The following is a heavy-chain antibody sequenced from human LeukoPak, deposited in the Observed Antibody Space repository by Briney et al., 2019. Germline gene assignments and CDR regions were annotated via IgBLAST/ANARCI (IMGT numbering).Heavy chain of an antibody. Sequence: GGSLRLSCAASGFTFNRYWMSWVRQAPGKGLEWVANIKQDGSEKYYVDSVKGRFTISRDNAKNSLYLQMNSLRAEDTAVYYCARVEASGYDYGAFNYWGQGTLVTVSS. J-gene: IGHJ4*02. CDR3: ARVEASGYDYGAFNY. CDR2: IKQDGSEK. CDR1: GFTFNRYW. D-gene: IGHD5-12*01. V-gene: IGHV3-7*01.